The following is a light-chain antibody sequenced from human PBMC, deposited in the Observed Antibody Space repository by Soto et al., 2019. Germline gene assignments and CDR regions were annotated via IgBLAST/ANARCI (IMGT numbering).Light chain of an antibody. CDR1: QDISNS. CDR3: QHYSNLPPT. CDR2: DAY. Sequence: DIKMTQSPSSLSASVGDRVTISCQASQDISNSLNWYQQKPGKAPELLIYDAYNLETGDPSRFSRSGTGTDFTLTISSLQPEDIATYYCQHYSNLPPTFGPGTHVDIK. J-gene: IGKJ3*01. V-gene: IGKV1-33*01.